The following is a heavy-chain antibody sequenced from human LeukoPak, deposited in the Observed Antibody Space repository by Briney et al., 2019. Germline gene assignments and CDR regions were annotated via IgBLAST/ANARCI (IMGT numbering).Heavy chain of an antibody. CDR1: GFTFSSYG. J-gene: IGHJ4*02. Sequence: PGGSLRLSCAASGFTFSSYGMHWVRQAPGKGLEWVAVIWYDGSNKYYADSVKGRFTISRDNSKNTLYLQMNSLGAEDTAVYYCARTRGSQCFDYWGQGTLVTVSS. D-gene: IGHD3-10*01. V-gene: IGHV3-33*01. CDR2: IWYDGSNK. CDR3: ARTRGSQCFDY.